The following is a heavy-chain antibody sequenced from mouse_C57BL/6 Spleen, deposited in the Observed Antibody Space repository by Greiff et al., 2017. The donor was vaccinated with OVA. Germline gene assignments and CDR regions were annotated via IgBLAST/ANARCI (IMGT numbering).Heavy chain of an antibody. J-gene: IGHJ1*03. CDR3: ARWDTTVEGFDV. V-gene: IGHV1-18*01. CDR2: INPNNGGT. D-gene: IGHD1-1*01. Sequence: EVQLQESGPELVKPGASVKIPCKASGYTFTDYNMDWVKQSHGKSLEWIGDINPNNGGTIYNQKFKGKATLTVDKSSSTAYMELRSLTSEDTAVYYCARWDTTVEGFDVWGTGTTVTVSS. CDR1: GYTFTDYN.